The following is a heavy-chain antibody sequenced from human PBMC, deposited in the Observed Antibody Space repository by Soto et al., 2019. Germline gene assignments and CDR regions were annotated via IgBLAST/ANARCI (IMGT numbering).Heavy chain of an antibody. D-gene: IGHD2-15*01. CDR2: IYSGGST. J-gene: IGHJ1*01. V-gene: IGHV3-66*01. CDR1: GFTVSSSN. CDR3: ARDSTLGNCSGGSCLD. Sequence: GGSLRLSCAASGFTVSSSNMNWVRQAPGKGLEWVSVIYSGGSTYYADSVKGRFTISRDYSKNTVYLQMNSLRVEDTAVYYCARDSTLGNCSGGSCLDWGKGTLVTVSS.